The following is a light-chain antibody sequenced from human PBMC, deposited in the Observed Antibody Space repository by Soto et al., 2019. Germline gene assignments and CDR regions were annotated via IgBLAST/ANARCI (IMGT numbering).Light chain of an antibody. J-gene: IGKJ3*01. Sequence: EIVLTQSPATLSLSPGERATLSCRASQSVDNYLAWYQQKPGQAPRLLIYDVSNRATGTPARFSGSGSGTDFTRASSSLEPEVFAVYCCHQRSKLPRFTGGHGTKVDI. CDR3: HQRSKLPRFT. CDR2: DVS. CDR1: QSVDNY. V-gene: IGKV3-11*01.